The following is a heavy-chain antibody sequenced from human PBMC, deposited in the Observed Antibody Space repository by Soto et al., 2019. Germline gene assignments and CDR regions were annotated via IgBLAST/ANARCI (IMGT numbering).Heavy chain of an antibody. CDR2: INPNSGGT. V-gene: IGHV1-2*04. D-gene: IGHD5-12*01. CDR3: ARDLSGFTLRLATVVKKGFDY. J-gene: IGHJ4*02. Sequence: ASVKVSCKASGYTFTGYYMHWVRQAPGQGLEWMGWINPNSGGTNYAQKFQGWVTMTRDTSISTAYMELSRLRSDDTAVYYCARDLSGFTLRLATVVKKGFDYWGQGTLVTVSS. CDR1: GYTFTGYY.